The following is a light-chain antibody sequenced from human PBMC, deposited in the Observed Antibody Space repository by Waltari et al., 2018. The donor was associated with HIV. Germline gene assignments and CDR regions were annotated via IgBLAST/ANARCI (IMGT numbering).Light chain of an antibody. Sequence: ETVMTQSPATLSVSPGESATLSCRASQSVSSDLAWYQQKPGQPPRLLVYGARTRATGIPARFSGSGSGTDFTLTISSLQSEDFAVYYCQQYNNWPPITFGQGTRLEIK. CDR3: QQYNNWPPIT. CDR2: GAR. CDR1: QSVSSD. J-gene: IGKJ5*01. V-gene: IGKV3-15*01.